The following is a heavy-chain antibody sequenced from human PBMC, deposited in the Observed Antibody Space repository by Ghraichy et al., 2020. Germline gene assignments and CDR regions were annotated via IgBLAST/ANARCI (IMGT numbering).Heavy chain of an antibody. J-gene: IGHJ4*02. CDR1: GFTFSSYA. Sequence: LSLTCAASGFTFSSYAMSWVRQAPGKGLEWVSAISGSGGSTYYADSVKGRFTISRDNSKNTLYLQMNSLRAEDTAVYYCAKKEGYSSSWYDYWGQGTLVTVSS. CDR3: AKKEGYSSSWYDY. V-gene: IGHV3-23*01. D-gene: IGHD6-13*01. CDR2: ISGSGGST.